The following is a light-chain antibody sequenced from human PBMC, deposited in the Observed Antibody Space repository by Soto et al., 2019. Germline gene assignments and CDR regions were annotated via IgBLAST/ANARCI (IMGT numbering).Light chain of an antibody. Sequence: DIQMTQSPSSLSASVGDRVTITCRASQDISHYLNWYQQKPGKAPNLLIYDASNLETGVPSRFTGSGSGTDFTFSISSLRPEDVATYYCQQSADLPVTFGPGTRVNVK. CDR1: QDISHY. J-gene: IGKJ3*01. CDR3: QQSADLPVT. CDR2: DAS. V-gene: IGKV1-33*01.